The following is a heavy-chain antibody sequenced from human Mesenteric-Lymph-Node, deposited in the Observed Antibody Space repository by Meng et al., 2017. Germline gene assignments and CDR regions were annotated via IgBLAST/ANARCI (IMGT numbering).Heavy chain of an antibody. CDR2: ISSDGSHK. CDR3: AKCPTVAGPFDY. D-gene: IGHD6-19*01. CDR1: GFTFGSYA. J-gene: IGHJ4*02. V-gene: IGHV3-30*18. Sequence: GESLKISCAASGFTFGSYAVHWVRQAPGNGLEWVAVISSDGSHKYYADSLKGRVTISRDNSKNTLYLQMNSLRVEDTAVYYCAKCPTVAGPFDYWGQGTLVTASS.